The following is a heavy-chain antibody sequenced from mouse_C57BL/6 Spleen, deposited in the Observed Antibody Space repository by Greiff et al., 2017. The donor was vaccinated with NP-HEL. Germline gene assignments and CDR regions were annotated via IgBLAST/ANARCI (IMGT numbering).Heavy chain of an antibody. CDR1: GYTFTSYW. CDR3: TREGATMVPTEGLDFDY. D-gene: IGHD2-2*01. J-gene: IGHJ2*01. V-gene: IGHV1-5*01. Sequence: VQLQQSGTVLARPGASVKMSCKTSGYTFTSYWMHWVKQRPGQGLEWIGAIYPGNSDTSYNQKFKGPPPLTAVPSASTAYMGLSSLTNEDSAVYYCTREGATMVPTEGLDFDYWGQGTTLTVSS. CDR2: IYPGNSDT.